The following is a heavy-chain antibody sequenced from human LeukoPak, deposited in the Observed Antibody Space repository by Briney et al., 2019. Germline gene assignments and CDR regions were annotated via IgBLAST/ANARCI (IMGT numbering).Heavy chain of an antibody. Sequence: PSETLSLTCTVSGGSISSSSYYWGWIRQPPGKGLEWIGSIYYSGSTYYNPPLKSRVTISVDTSKNQFSLKLSSVTAADTAVYYCARSSGYSSSGGLNWFDTWGQGTLVTVSS. D-gene: IGHD6-13*01. V-gene: IGHV4-39*01. J-gene: IGHJ5*02. CDR3: ARSSGYSSSGGLNWFDT. CDR1: GGSISSSSYY. CDR2: IYYSGST.